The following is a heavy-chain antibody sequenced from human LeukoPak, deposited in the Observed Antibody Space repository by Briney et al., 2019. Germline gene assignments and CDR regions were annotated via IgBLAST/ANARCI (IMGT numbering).Heavy chain of an antibody. Sequence: GGSLRLSCAASTFTFSSYNMNWVRQAPGKGLEWVSSISSSGTYIYYRDSVKGRFTISRDNSKNTLYLQMNGLRGDDTAVYYCARGVSYYDSSLDAFDIWGQGTMVTVSS. CDR3: ARGVSYYDSSLDAFDI. CDR1: TFTFSSYN. CDR2: ISSSGTYI. D-gene: IGHD3-22*01. V-gene: IGHV3-21*01. J-gene: IGHJ3*02.